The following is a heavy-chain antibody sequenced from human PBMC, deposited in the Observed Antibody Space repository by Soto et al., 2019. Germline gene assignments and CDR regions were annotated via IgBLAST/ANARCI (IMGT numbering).Heavy chain of an antibody. CDR2: IYYSGST. D-gene: IGHD6-13*01. CDR3: ARGWGYSSSWYGY. V-gene: IGHV4-59*01. Sequence: PSETLSLTCTFSGGSISSYYWSWIRQPPGKGLEWIGYIYYSGSTNYNPSLKSRVTISVDTSKNQFSLKLSSVTAADTAVYYCARGWGYSSSWYGYWGQGTLVTVSS. J-gene: IGHJ4*02. CDR1: GGSISSYY.